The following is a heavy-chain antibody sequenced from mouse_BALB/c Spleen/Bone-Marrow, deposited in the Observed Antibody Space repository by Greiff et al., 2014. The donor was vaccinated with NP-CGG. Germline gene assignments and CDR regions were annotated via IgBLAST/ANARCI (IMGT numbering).Heavy chain of an antibody. CDR3: ARLRGEGY. CDR1: GYSFTSYW. CDR2: IHPSGSGT. J-gene: IGHJ3*01. V-gene: IGHV1-61*01. Sequence: VQLQQSGAELVGPGASVKLSCKASGYSFTSYWMNWVKQRPGQGLEWIGMIHPSGSGTRLNQNFKDKATLTVDKSSSTAYMQLSSPTSEDSAVYYCARLRGEGYWGQGTLVTVSA.